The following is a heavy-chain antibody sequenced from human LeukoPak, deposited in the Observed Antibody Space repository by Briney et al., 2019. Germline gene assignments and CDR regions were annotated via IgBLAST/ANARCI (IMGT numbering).Heavy chain of an antibody. CDR1: GFTFSSYA. CDR3: ARGGYCSSTSCYRELIAVAGRDY. Sequence: GGSLRLSCAASGFTFSSYAMHWVRQAPGKGLEWVAVISYDGSNKYYADSVKGRFTISRDNSKNTLYLQMNSLRAEDTAVYYCARGGYCSSTSCYRELIAVAGRDYWGQGTLVTVSS. V-gene: IGHV3-30*04. D-gene: IGHD2-2*01. CDR2: ISYDGSNK. J-gene: IGHJ4*02.